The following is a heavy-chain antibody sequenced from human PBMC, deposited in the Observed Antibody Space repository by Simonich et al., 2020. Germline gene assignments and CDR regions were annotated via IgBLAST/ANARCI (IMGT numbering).Heavy chain of an antibody. D-gene: IGHD2-15*01. V-gene: IGHV3-33*01. CDR3: ARDRYCSGGSCYYFDY. Sequence: QVQLVESGGGVVQPGRSLRLSCAASGFTFSSYGMQCVRQAPGKGLEWLAVIWYDGSKNNYADSVKGRFTIARDNSKNTLYLQMNSLRAEDTAVYYCARDRYCSGGSCYYFDYWGQGTLVTVSS. CDR1: GFTFSSYG. J-gene: IGHJ4*02. CDR2: IWYDGSKN.